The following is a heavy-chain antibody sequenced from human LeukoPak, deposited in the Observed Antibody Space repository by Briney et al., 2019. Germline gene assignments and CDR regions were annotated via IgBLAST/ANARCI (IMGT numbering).Heavy chain of an antibody. CDR1: GYTFTNYN. CDR3: ARGGSLDDDSVRTSDY. V-gene: IGHV1-8*01. D-gene: IGHD3-16*01. Sequence: ASVKVSCKASGYTFTNYNIHWVRQATGHGPEWLGWMNPKSGFTGYAQRVRGRVTMTRETFTNTAFMELTRLRFDDTAVYYCARGGSLDDDSVRTSDYWGQGSLVSVSS. CDR2: MNPKSGFT. J-gene: IGHJ4*02.